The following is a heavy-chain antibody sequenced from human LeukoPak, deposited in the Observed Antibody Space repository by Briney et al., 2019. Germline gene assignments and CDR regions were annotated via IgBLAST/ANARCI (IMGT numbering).Heavy chain of an antibody. CDR1: GYIFGMYG. J-gene: IGHJ4*02. CDR2: ISGYNGNT. Sequence: ASVTVACLAFGYIFGMYGISWVRQAAGRGLEWMGWISGYNGNTNYAQKLQDRVNMTTDTSTRTTYMELRSLRSDDTAVYYCARGPIGCSGGSCYGDYWGQGTLVTVSS. V-gene: IGHV1-18*01. D-gene: IGHD2-15*01. CDR3: ARGPIGCSGGSCYGDY.